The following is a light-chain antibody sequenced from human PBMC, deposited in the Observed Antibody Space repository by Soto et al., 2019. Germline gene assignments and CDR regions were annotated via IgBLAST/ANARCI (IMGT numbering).Light chain of an antibody. CDR1: QSVSSTY. CDR2: AAS. V-gene: IGKV3-20*01. Sequence: EIVLTQSPDTLSLFPGERATLSCRASQSVSSTYLAWYQQKPGQAPRPLISAASSRATGTPDRFSGSGSGTDFTLTIRRLEPEDFAVYYCQQYGSSRWTFGQGNKGEIK. CDR3: QQYGSSRWT. J-gene: IGKJ1*01.